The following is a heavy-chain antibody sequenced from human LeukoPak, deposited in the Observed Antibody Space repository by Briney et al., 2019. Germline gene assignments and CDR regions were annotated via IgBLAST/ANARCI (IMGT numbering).Heavy chain of an antibody. V-gene: IGHV3-30-3*01. CDR1: GFTFSSYA. J-gene: IGHJ4*02. D-gene: IGHD4-17*01. CDR3: AIDYGDHEDY. Sequence: GGSLRLSCAASGFTFSSYAMHWVRQAPGKGLEWVAVISYDGSNKYYADSVKGRFTISRDNSKNTLYLQMNSLRAEDTAVYYCAIDYGDHEDYWGQGTLVTVSS. CDR2: ISYDGSNK.